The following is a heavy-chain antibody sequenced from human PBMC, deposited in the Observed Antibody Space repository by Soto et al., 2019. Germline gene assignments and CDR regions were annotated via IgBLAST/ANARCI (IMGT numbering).Heavy chain of an antibody. J-gene: IGHJ4*02. CDR3: ARVVPYHVSRDSYLDV. D-gene: IGHD2-21*02. CDR2: TYYRSKWYN. V-gene: IGHV6-1*01. Sequence: SQTLSLTCAISGDSVSSNSAAWNWIRQSPSRGLEWLGRTYYRSKWYNDYAVSVKSRITINPDTSKNQFSLHLNSVTPEDTAVYYCARVVPYHVSRDSYLDVWGQGAPVTV. CDR1: GDSVSSNSAA.